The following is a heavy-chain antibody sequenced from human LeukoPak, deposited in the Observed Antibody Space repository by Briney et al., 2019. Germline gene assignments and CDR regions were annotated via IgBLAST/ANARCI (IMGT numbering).Heavy chain of an antibody. CDR3: ARRGSVLLWFGESQRKNNWFDP. V-gene: IGHV4-4*07. CDR1: GGSISSYY. D-gene: IGHD3-10*01. Sequence: SETLSLTCTVSGGSISSYYWSWIRQPAGKGLEWIGRIYTSGSTNYNPSLKSRVTMSVDTSKNQFFLKLSSVTAADTAVYYCARRGSVLLWFGESQRKNNWFDPWGQGTLVTVSS. CDR2: IYTSGST. J-gene: IGHJ5*02.